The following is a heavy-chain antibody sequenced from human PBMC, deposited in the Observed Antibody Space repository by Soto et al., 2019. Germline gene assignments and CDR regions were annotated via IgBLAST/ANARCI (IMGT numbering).Heavy chain of an antibody. D-gene: IGHD3-10*01. V-gene: IGHV3-74*01. CDR1: GFTFSSYG. CDR3: ARGEYGAWYLDL. Sequence: PGGSLRLSCAASGFTFSSYGIHWVRQAPGKGLVWVSRIKYDGSSTSYADSVKGRTTISRDNAKNTVYLQVNSLRGEDTAVYYCARGEYGAWYLDLWGRGTLVTAPQ. CDR2: IKYDGSST. J-gene: IGHJ2*01.